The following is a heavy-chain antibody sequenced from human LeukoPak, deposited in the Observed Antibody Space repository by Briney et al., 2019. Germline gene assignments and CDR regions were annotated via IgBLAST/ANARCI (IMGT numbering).Heavy chain of an antibody. CDR2: IYYSGST. D-gene: IGHD3-22*01. J-gene: IGHJ5*02. CDR1: GGSISSYY. CDR3: ARAGYYYDSSGYFRFDP. Sequence: SETLSLTCTVSGGSISSYYWSWLRRPPGKGLEWLGYIYYSGSTNYNPSLKSRVTISVDTSKNQFSLKLSSVTAADTAVYYCARAGYYYDSSGYFRFDPWGQGTLVTVSS. V-gene: IGHV4-59*01.